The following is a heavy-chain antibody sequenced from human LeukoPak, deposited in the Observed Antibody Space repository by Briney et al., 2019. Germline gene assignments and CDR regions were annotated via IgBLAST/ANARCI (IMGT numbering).Heavy chain of an antibody. CDR1: GGTFSRYA. V-gene: IGHV1-69*06. CDR2: IIPMFGTA. J-gene: IGHJ6*03. CDR3: ARGEDWTYYYYYYMDV. D-gene: IGHD1-1*01. Sequence: SVEVSCKASGGTFSRYAISWVRQAPGQGLEWMGGIIPMFGTASYAQKFQGRVTITADKSTTTAYMELRSLRSEDTAVYYCARGEDWTYYYYYYMDVWGKGTTVTVSS.